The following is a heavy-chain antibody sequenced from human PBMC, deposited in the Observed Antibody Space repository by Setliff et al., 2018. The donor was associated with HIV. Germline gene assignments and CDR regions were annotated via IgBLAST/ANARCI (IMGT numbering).Heavy chain of an antibody. CDR2: INHSGST. CDR1: GGSFRGYY. J-gene: IGHJ4*02. Sequence: SETLSLTCAVYGGSFRGYYWSWIRQPPGKGLEWIGEINHSGSTNYNPSLKSRVTISVDTSKSQFSLKLSSVTAADTAPYYCARGSDYIWGNYRFPFDYWGQGTLVTVSS. CDR3: ARGSDYIWGNYRFPFDY. V-gene: IGHV4-34*01. D-gene: IGHD3-16*02.